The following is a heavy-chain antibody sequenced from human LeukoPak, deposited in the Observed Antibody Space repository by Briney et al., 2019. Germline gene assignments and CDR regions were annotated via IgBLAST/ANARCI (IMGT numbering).Heavy chain of an antibody. D-gene: IGHD1-26*01. CDR2: IYNGVNT. Sequence: PSETLSLTCAVYGGSLSGYYWSWIRQPPGKGVEWIAHIYNGVNTNYNPSLKSRVTISVDTSKNQFSLRLNSVTAADTAVYYCARSRAFNSGAFDPWGQGSLVTVSS. CDR3: ARSRAFNSGAFDP. CDR1: GGSLSGYY. J-gene: IGHJ5*02. V-gene: IGHV4-59*01.